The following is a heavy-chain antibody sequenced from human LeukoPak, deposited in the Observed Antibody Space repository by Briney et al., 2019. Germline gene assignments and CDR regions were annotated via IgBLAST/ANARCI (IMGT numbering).Heavy chain of an antibody. CDR1: GFTFSDHI. Sequence: GGSLRLSCAASGFTFSDHIMNWVRQLPGKRLEWVAYVCGSGSTVYYADSVKGRFTISRDNGKSSLYLQMNSLRVEDTALYYCVRQFASWGQGTLVTVSS. CDR2: VCGSGSTV. V-gene: IGHV3-48*01. CDR3: VRQFAS. J-gene: IGHJ4*02.